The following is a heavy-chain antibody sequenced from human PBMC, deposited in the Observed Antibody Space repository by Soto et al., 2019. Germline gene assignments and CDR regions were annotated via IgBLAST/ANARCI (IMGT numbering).Heavy chain of an antibody. J-gene: IGHJ4*02. V-gene: IGHV3-15*01. Sequence: PGGSLRLSCAASGFTFSNAWMSWVRRAPGKGLEWVGRIKSKTDGGTTDYAAPVKGRFTISRDDSKNTLYLQMNSLKTEDTAVYYCTKDTAAARLYFDYWGQGTLVTVSS. CDR3: TKDTAAARLYFDY. D-gene: IGHD2-2*01. CDR1: GFTFSNAW. CDR2: IKSKTDGGTT.